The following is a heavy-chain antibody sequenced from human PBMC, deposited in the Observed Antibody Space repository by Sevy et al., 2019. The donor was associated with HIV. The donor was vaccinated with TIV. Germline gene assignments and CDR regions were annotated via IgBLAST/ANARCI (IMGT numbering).Heavy chain of an antibody. CDR3: ARAVSSSSWRHAFDI. Sequence: GGSLRLSCAASGFTFSSYWMHWVRQAPGKGLVWVSRINSDGSSTSYADSVKGRFTISRDNAKNTLYLQMNSLRAEDTAVYYCARAVSSSSWRHAFDIWGQGTMVTVSS. CDR2: INSDGSST. J-gene: IGHJ3*02. D-gene: IGHD6-13*01. CDR1: GFTFSSYW. V-gene: IGHV3-74*01.